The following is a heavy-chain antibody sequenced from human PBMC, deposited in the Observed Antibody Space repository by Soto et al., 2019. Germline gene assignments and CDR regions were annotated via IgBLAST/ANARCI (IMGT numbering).Heavy chain of an antibody. CDR2: FDPEDGET. Sequence: ASVNVSCKVSGYTLTELSMHWVRQAPGKGLEWMGGFDPEDGETIYVQKFQGRVTMTEDTSTDTAYMELSRLRSDDTAVYYCARGNGAAAGPYYYYGTDVWGQGTTVTVSS. CDR1: GYTLTELS. CDR3: ARGNGAAAGPYYYYGTDV. V-gene: IGHV1-24*01. D-gene: IGHD6-13*01. J-gene: IGHJ6*02.